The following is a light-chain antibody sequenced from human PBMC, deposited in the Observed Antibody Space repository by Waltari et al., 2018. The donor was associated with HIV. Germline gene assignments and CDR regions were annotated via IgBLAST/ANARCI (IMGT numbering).Light chain of an antibody. J-gene: IGKJ2*01. CDR2: RVS. CDR1: EGLVYRDGNTY. CDR3: MQGTHWPPT. Sequence: EVVMSQFPLSLAVTPGQPASISCTSSEGLVYRDGNTYLNWFHQRPGQSQRRLIFRVSNWDPGVPDRFRGSGSHTNFTLESTRVQSDDVGIFYCMQGTHWPPTFGQGTRLEI. V-gene: IGKV2D-30*01.